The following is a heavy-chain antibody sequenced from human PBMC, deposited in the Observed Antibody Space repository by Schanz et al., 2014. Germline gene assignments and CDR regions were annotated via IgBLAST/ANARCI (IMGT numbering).Heavy chain of an antibody. V-gene: IGHV3-23*04. CDR3: AKYRGYYRVSGSYRELEY. CDR2: ISASGGTT. J-gene: IGHJ4*02. Sequence: EVQLAESGGGLVQPGGSLRLSCAASGFTFSGFWMTWVRQAPGKGLEWVSAISASGGTTYYADSVKGRFTISRDNSKNTLYLQMNSLRPEDTAVYYCAKYRGYYRVSGSYRELEYWGQGTLVTVSS. CDR1: GFTFSGFW. D-gene: IGHD3-10*01.